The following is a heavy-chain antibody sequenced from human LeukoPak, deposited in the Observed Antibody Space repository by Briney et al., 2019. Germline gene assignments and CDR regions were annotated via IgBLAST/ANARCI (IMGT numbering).Heavy chain of an antibody. V-gene: IGHV3-23*01. Sequence: GGSLRLSCAVSGFTLSSYAMSWVRQAPGKGLEWVSAISGSGGSTYYADSVKGRFTISRDNSKNTLYLQMNSLRAEDTAVYYCAKAVSSRFDPWGQGTLVTVSS. J-gene: IGHJ5*02. CDR2: ISGSGGST. CDR1: GFTLSSYA. CDR3: AKAVSSRFDP.